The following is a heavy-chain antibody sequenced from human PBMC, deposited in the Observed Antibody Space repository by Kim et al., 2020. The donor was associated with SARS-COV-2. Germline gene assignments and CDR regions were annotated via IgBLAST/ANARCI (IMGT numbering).Heavy chain of an antibody. J-gene: IGHJ4*02. CDR3: AKGRGAMIEVVTPFDY. V-gene: IGHV3-23*01. CDR1: GFTFSSYA. CDR2: ISGSGDNT. Sequence: GGSLRLSCAASGFTFSSYAMSWVRQVPGKGLEWVSTISGSGDNTYYVDPVKGRFTISRDNSKNTLYLQMNSLRAEDTAVYYCAKGRGAMIEVVTPFDYWGQGTLVTVSS. D-gene: IGHD3-22*01.